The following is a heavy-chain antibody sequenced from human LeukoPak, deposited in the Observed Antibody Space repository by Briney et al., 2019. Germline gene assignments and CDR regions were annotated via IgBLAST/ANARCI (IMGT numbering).Heavy chain of an antibody. Sequence: TGGSLRLSCVASGFTFSSYWMSWARQAPGKGLEWVANIKQDGSEKYYVDSVKGRFIISRDNAKKSLNLQMNSLRAEDTAVYYCIAVAGPYYFDYWGQGTLVTVSS. CDR3: IAVAGPYYFDY. CDR2: IKQDGSEK. J-gene: IGHJ4*02. CDR1: GFTFSSYW. D-gene: IGHD6-19*01. V-gene: IGHV3-7*01.